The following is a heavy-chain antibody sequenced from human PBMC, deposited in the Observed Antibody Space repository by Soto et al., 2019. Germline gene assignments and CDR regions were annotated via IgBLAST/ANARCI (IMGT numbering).Heavy chain of an antibody. CDR1: GDSISTYN. CDR3: ARGAADIASWLDP. CDR2: IYYSGVT. J-gene: IGHJ5*02. D-gene: IGHD5-12*01. Sequence: QGQLQESGPGLVKPSETLSLTCTVSGDSISTYNWGWIRQPPGKGLECMGCIYYSGVTNYNPSRKSRDTISVDTPTNQLPLKLNSVTAADTAVYFCARGAADIASWLDPWGQGTLVTVSS. V-gene: IGHV4-59*01.